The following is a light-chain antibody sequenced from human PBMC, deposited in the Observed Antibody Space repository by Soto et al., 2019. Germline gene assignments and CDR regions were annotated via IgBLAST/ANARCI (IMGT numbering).Light chain of an antibody. CDR1: QSLSSSY. CDR3: QQYDSSPPS. J-gene: IGKJ2*01. CDR2: GAS. Sequence: PGERVTLSCRASQSLSSSYLTWYQQKPGQAPRLLIYGASSRATGIPDRFSGSGSATDFTLTISRLEPEDSAVYFCQQYDSSPPSFGQGTKLEIK. V-gene: IGKV3-20*01.